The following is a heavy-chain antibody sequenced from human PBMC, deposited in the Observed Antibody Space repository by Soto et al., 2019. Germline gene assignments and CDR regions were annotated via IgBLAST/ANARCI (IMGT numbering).Heavy chain of an antibody. D-gene: IGHD5-18*01. CDR1: GYTFTNYC. V-gene: IGHV1-18*01. CDR2: IGGYNGNT. J-gene: IGHJ6*02. CDR3: ARCIQQDYYYGMDV. Sequence: ASVKVSCKASGYTFTNYCVSWVRQSPGQGLEWMGWIGGYNGNTKYAQKFRDRVTMTTDTSTSTVYMELRNLRSDDTAVYYCARCIQQDYYYGMDVWGQGTTVTVSS.